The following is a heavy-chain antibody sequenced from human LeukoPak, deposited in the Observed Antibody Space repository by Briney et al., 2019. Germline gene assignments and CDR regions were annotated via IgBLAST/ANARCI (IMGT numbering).Heavy chain of an antibody. CDR1: GNTFTSYD. V-gene: IGHV1-8*01. CDR3: ARVYCSGGSCFGY. D-gene: IGHD2-15*01. CDR2: MNPNSGNT. J-gene: IGHJ4*02. Sequence: ASVKVSCKASGNTFTSYDINWVRQATGQGLEWMGWMNPNSGNTGYAQKFQGRVTMTRNTSISTAYMELSSLRSEDTAVYYCARVYCSGGSCFGYWGQGTLVTVSS.